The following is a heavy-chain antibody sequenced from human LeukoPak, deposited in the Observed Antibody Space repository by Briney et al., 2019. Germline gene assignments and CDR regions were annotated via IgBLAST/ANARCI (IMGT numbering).Heavy chain of an antibody. CDR3: ARANARHDFWSGYPEDFDY. V-gene: IGHV4-4*07. Sequence: SETLSLACTVSGGSISTYFWSWIRQPAGKGLEWIGRIYTTETTNYNPSLKSRITMSVDTSKNQFSLKLSSVTAADTAVYYCARANARHDFWSGYPEDFDYWGQGTLVTVSS. J-gene: IGHJ4*02. CDR2: IYTTETT. D-gene: IGHD3-3*01. CDR1: GGSISTYF.